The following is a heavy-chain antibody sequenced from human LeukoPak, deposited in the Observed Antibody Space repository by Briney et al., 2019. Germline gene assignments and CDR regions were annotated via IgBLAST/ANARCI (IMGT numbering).Heavy chain of an antibody. D-gene: IGHD2-2*01. V-gene: IGHV1-8*01. Sequence: GASVTVSCKASGYTFTSYDIKWVRQAAGQGLEWMGWMNPNSGNTVYAQKFQGRVTMTRNTSISTAYMELSSLRSEDTAVYYCASSKVPAATYTGFYYYYGMDVWGQGTTVTVSS. CDR1: GYTFTSYD. CDR2: MNPNSGNT. CDR3: ASSKVPAATYTGFYYYYGMDV. J-gene: IGHJ6*02.